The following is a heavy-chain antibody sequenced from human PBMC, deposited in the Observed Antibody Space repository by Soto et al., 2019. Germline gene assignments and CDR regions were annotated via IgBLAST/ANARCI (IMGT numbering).Heavy chain of an antibody. D-gene: IGHD4-4*01. CDR3: ARGRGHSNYVASWFDP. Sequence: LRLSCAASGFTFSSYAMHWVRQAPGKGLEWVAVISYDGSNKYYADSVKGRFTISRDNSKNTLYLQMNSLRAEDTAVYYCARGRGHSNYVASWFDPWGQGNLVTVSS. CDR1: GFTFSSYA. V-gene: IGHV3-30-3*01. J-gene: IGHJ5*02. CDR2: ISYDGSNK.